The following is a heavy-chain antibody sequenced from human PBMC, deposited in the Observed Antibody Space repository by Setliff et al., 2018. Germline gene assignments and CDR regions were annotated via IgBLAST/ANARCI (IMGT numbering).Heavy chain of an antibody. CDR2: ISHRGST. V-gene: IGHV4-59*11. Sequence: SETLSLTCNVSGVSLSGHYWTWIRQPPGKGLEWVGYISHRGSTNYSPSLKSRATLSVDTSKNQFSLKLTSVTAAGTAVYFCARGGRDSYGRGHAFDMWGQGTMVTVSS. J-gene: IGHJ3*02. CDR1: GVSLSGHY. D-gene: IGHD5-18*01. CDR3: ARGGRDSYGRGHAFDM.